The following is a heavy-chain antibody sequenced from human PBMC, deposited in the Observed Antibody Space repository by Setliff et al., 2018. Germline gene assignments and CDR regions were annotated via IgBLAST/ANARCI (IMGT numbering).Heavy chain of an antibody. CDR2: IYYSGST. Sequence: SETLSLTCTVSGGSISSYYWSWIRQPPGKGLEWIGYIYYSGSTNYNPSLKSRVTISVDTSKNQFSLKLSSVTAADTAVYYCARGDRSSYRDYGMDVWGQGTTVTVS. J-gene: IGHJ6*02. V-gene: IGHV4-59*01. CDR1: GGSISSYY. D-gene: IGHD3-16*01. CDR3: ARGDRSSYRDYGMDV.